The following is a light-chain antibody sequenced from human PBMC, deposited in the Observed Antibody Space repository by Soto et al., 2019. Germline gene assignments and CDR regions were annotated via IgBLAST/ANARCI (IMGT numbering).Light chain of an antibody. CDR1: SSDVGGYNY. Sequence: QSALTQPASGSGSPGQSSTISCTGTSSDVGGYNYVSWYQQHPGKAPKLMISEVSNRPSGVSYRFSGSKSGNTTSLTISGLQADDEADYYCSSFISPNNLVAFGGGTKLTVL. V-gene: IGLV2-14*01. CDR2: EVS. J-gene: IGLJ2*01. CDR3: SSFISPNNLVA.